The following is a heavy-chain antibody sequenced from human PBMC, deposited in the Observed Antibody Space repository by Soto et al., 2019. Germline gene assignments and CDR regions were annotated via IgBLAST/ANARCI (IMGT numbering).Heavy chain of an antibody. CDR2: IYYSGST. V-gene: IGHV4-59*12. CDR1: GVSFSSYY. D-gene: IGHD6-13*01. CDR3: ARVHSSSYHYFNY. Sequence: SETLSLTCTVSGVSFSSYYWSWIRQPPGKGLEWIGYIYYSGSTNYNPSLKSRVTISVDTSKNQFSLYLQMSSLRAEDTAVYYCARVHSSSYHYFNYWGQGTLVTVSS. J-gene: IGHJ4*02.